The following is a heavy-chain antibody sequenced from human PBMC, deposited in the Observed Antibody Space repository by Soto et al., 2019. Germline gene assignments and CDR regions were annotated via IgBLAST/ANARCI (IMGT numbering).Heavy chain of an antibody. Sequence: PGGSLRLSCAASGFTFSSYSMNWVRQAPGKGLEWVSSISSSSSYIYYADSVKGRFTISRDNAKNSLYLQMNSLRAEDTAVYYCARTDRTVTTTGDYWGQGTLVTVSS. CDR2: ISSSSSYI. D-gene: IGHD4-17*01. V-gene: IGHV3-21*01. CDR1: GFTFSSYS. CDR3: ARTDRTVTTTGDY. J-gene: IGHJ4*02.